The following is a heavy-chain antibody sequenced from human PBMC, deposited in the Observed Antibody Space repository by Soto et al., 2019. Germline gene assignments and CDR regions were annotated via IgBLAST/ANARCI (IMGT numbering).Heavy chain of an antibody. J-gene: IGHJ5*02. CDR3: ARVVPGSEYRFGP. V-gene: IGHV1-18*01. D-gene: IGHD2-2*01. CDR2: ISLYSDGT. Sequence: QVQLVQSGGEVKRPGASVKVSCKTSGYTFSNYGITWVRQAPGQPLEWLGWISLYSDGTNYAQKFQGRVSMTTDTSTTTAYMELRSLRSDDTAGSYWARVVPGSEYRFGPWGQGTLVTVSS. CDR1: GYTFSNYG.